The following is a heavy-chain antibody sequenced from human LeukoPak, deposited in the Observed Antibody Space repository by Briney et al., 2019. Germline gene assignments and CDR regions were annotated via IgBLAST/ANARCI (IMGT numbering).Heavy chain of an antibody. J-gene: IGHJ4*02. Sequence: GGSLRLSCAASGFSVINNYMTWVRQASGKGLEWVSASGSGGSTYYADSVRGRLTISRDNSKNTLYLQMNSLRAEDTAVYYCAKQSYSNSWNNFDYWGQGTLVTVSS. CDR1: GFSVINNY. CDR2: SGSGGST. CDR3: AKQSYSNSWNNFDY. D-gene: IGHD6-13*01. V-gene: IGHV3-53*01.